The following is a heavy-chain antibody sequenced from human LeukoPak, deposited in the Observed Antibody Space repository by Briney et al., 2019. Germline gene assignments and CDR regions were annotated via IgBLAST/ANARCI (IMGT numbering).Heavy chain of an antibody. Sequence: PSETLSLTCTVSGGSMNNYYWSWIRQSPGKGLEWIGYIYHTGSATYEPSLKSRVTLSLDTSKNQFSLKLSSVTAADTAVYYCARGRGDSKGTSFDFWGQGNLVTVSS. D-gene: IGHD3-22*01. J-gene: IGHJ4*02. CDR2: IYHTGSA. V-gene: IGHV4-59*01. CDR3: ARGRGDSKGTSFDF. CDR1: GGSMNNYY.